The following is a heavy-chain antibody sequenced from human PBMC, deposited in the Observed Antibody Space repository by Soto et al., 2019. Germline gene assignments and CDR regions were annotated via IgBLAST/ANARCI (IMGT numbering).Heavy chain of an antibody. CDR1: GDSFGSYA. J-gene: IGHJ5*02. CDR2: ISAYNGNT. CDR3: ARDLYYDSSGYWFDP. D-gene: IGHD3-22*01. V-gene: IGHV1-18*04. Sequence: ASVKVSCKASGDSFGSYAVSWVRQAPVQGLEWMGWISAYNGNTNYAQKLKGRVTMTTDTSTSTAYMELRSLRSDDTAVYYCARDLYYDSSGYWFDPWGQGTLVTVSS.